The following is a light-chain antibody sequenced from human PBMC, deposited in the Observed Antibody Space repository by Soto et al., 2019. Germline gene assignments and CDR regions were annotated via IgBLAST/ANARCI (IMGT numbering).Light chain of an antibody. V-gene: IGKV3-20*01. Sequence: EIVLTQSPGTLSLSPGHRATLSCRASQRVSSSFLAWYQQKPGQAPRLLIYGASSRATGIPDRFSGSGSGTDFTLTISRLEPEDFGVYYCQQYGGSPFTFGPGTKVDIE. CDR2: GAS. CDR1: QRVSSSF. J-gene: IGKJ3*01. CDR3: QQYGGSPFT.